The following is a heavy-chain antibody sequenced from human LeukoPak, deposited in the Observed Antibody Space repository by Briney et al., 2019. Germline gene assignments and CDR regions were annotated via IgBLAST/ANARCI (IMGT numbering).Heavy chain of an antibody. Sequence: PSETLSLTCTVSGGSISRGSYFWSWIRQPAGKGLEWIGRFYTSATPNYNPSLKSRVTISVDTSRNQFSLKLSSATAADTAVYYCARGGIPDYWGQGILVTVSS. J-gene: IGHJ4*02. CDR1: GGSISRGSYF. CDR2: FYTSATP. V-gene: IGHV4-61*02. CDR3: ARGGIPDY. D-gene: IGHD2-21*01.